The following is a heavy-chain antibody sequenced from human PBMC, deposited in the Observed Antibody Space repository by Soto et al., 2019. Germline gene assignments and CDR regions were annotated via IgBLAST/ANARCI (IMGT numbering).Heavy chain of an antibody. CDR1: GDSVSSNSAA. V-gene: IGHV6-1*01. Sequence: SQTLSLTCAISGDSVSSNSAAWNWIRQSPSRGLEWLGRTYYRSKWYNDYAVSVKSRITINPDTSKNQFSLQLNSVTPEDTAVYYCARGGSIAARRLNRKDYYGMDVWGQGTTVTVSS. CDR2: TYYRSKWYN. J-gene: IGHJ6*02. D-gene: IGHD6-6*01. CDR3: ARGGSIAARRLNRKDYYGMDV.